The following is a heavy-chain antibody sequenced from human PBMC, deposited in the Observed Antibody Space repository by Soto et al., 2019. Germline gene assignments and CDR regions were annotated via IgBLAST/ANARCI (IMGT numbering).Heavy chain of an antibody. J-gene: IGHJ4*02. CDR2: IGTAGDT. CDR1: GFTFSSYD. V-gene: IGHV3-13*01. CDR3: ARAQNYYDSSGYPYYFDY. D-gene: IGHD3-22*01. Sequence: GGSLRLSCAASGFTFSSYDMHWVRQATGKGLEWVSAIGTAGDTYYPGSVKGRFTISRENAKNSLYLQMNSLRAGDTAVYYCARAQNYYDSSGYPYYFDYWGQGTLVTVS.